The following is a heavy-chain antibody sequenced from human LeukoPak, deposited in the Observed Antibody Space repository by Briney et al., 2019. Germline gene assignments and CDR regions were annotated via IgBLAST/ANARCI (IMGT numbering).Heavy chain of an antibody. D-gene: IGHD3-22*01. CDR2: IYYSGST. CDR1: GVSISSHY. CDR3: ARDGYYDSSGSSAFDY. J-gene: IGHJ4*02. V-gene: IGHV4-59*11. Sequence: PSETLSLTCTVSGVSISSHYWSWIRQPPGKGLEWIGYIYYSGSTNYNPSLKSRVTISVDTSKNQFSLKLSSVTAADTAVYYCARDGYYDSSGSSAFDYWGQGTLVTVSS.